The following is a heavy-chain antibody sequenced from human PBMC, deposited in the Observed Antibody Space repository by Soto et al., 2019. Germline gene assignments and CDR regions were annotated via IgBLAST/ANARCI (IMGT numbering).Heavy chain of an antibody. CDR1: GDSISKYY. Sequence: SETLSLTCSVSGDSISKYYWSWIRQPPGKGLEWIGYIYYTESPSYSETTTYNPSLKSRVTISVDTAHNQFSLRLTSVTAAATAVFYCARGWFWSGSFNWFDPWGQGTLVTVSS. CDR2: IYYTESPSY. J-gene: IGHJ5*02. V-gene: IGHV4-59*05. D-gene: IGHD3-3*01. CDR3: ARGWFWSGSFNWFDP.